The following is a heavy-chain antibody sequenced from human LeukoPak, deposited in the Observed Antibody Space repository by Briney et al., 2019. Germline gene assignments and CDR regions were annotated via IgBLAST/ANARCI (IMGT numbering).Heavy chain of an antibody. Sequence: GRSLRLSCAASGFTFSSYGMHWVRQAPGKGLEWVAVIWYDGSNKYYADSVKGRFTISRDNSKNTLYLQMNSLRAEDTAVYYCAKNRGAGLRDYYYYYYGMDVWGQGTTVTVSS. D-gene: IGHD4-17*01. CDR2: IWYDGSNK. J-gene: IGHJ6*02. CDR1: GFTFSSYG. V-gene: IGHV3-33*06. CDR3: AKNRGAGLRDYYYYYYGMDV.